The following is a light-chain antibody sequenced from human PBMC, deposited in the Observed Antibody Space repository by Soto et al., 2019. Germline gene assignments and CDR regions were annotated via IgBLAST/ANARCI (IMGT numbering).Light chain of an antibody. CDR3: QQYNSYSVT. Sequence: DFQMTQSPSTLSASVGDRVTITCRASQNIRSRLAWFQQKPGKAPKLLIYKASSLESGVPSRFSGSGSGTEFTLTISSLQPDDFATYYCQQYNSYSVTFGGGTKVDIK. CDR2: KAS. V-gene: IGKV1-5*03. J-gene: IGKJ4*01. CDR1: QNIRSR.